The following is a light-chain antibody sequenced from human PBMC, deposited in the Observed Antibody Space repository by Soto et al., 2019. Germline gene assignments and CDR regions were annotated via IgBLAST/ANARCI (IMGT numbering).Light chain of an antibody. CDR3: QQYKTWPIT. V-gene: IGKV3-15*01. CDR1: QSVSSY. CDR2: GPS. J-gene: IGKJ5*01. Sequence: IVLAQSPATLSMSPGERPTLSCRASQSVSSYLAWYLQKPGQSPRLIIFGPSTRAAGLPGRFSGSGSGTEFTLTINGLQSDDFGMSFCQQYKTWPITCGQGTRWRL.